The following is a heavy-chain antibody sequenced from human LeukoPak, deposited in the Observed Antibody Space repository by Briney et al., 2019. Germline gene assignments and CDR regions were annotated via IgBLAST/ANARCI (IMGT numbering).Heavy chain of an antibody. V-gene: IGHV1-69*04. CDR3: ARDRSDSSGWQYFDY. D-gene: IGHD6-19*01. CDR1: GGTFSSYA. J-gene: IGHJ4*02. CDR2: IIPILGIA. Sequence: SVKVSCKASGGTFSSYAISWVRQAPGQGLEWMGRIIPILGIANYAQKFQGRVTITADKSTSTAYVELSSLRSEDTAVYYCARDRSDSSGWQYFDYWGQGTLVTVSS.